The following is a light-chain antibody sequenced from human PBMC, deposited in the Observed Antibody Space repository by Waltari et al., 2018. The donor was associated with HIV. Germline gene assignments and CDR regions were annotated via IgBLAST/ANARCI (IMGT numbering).Light chain of an antibody. CDR2: RSN. V-gene: IGLV1-47*01. Sequence: QSVLTQQPSASGTPGQRVTISCSGSSSNIGSNSVYWYQQLPGTPPKLLIYRSNQRPSGVPGRFSGSKSGTSASLAISGLRSEDEADYYCAAWDDSLSGHVVFGGGTKLTVL. J-gene: IGLJ2*01. CDR1: SSNIGSNS. CDR3: AAWDDSLSGHVV.